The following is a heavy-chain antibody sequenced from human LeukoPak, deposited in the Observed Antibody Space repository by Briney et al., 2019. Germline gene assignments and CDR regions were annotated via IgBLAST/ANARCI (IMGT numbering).Heavy chain of an antibody. J-gene: IGHJ4*02. CDR1: GFTFSDYY. Sequence: GGSLRLSCAASGFTFSDYYMSWIRQAPGKGLEWVSYISSSSSYTNCADSVKGRFTISRDNAKNSLYLQMNSLRAEDTAVYYCARSGVDTALDYWGQGTLVTVSS. D-gene: IGHD5-18*01. CDR2: ISSSSSYT. CDR3: ARSGVDTALDY. V-gene: IGHV3-11*03.